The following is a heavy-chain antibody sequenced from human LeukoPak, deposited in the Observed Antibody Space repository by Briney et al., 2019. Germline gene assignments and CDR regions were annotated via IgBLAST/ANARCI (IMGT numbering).Heavy chain of an antibody. J-gene: IGHJ3*02. CDR1: GGTFCSYA. D-gene: IGHD2-2*02. CDR3: ARYIVVVPAAIGYDIDI. Sequence: GSSVKVSDTPSGGTFCSYAIIRGRQAPGQGLEWMGGIIPIFGTANYAQKFQGRVTITADQSTRTAYMELSCLRFKATAVYYCARYIVVVPAAIGYDIDIWGQGTMVTVSS. V-gene: IGHV1-69*01. CDR2: IIPIFGTA.